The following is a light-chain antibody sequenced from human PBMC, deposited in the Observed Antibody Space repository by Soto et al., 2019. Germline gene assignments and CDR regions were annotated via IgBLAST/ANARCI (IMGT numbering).Light chain of an antibody. CDR3: QQLNSYPPDST. CDR2: DAS. CDR1: QGISSY. J-gene: IGKJ3*01. Sequence: PLTQSPSSLSASVGDRVTITCRASQGISSYLAWYQQKPGKAPKLLIYDASTLQSEVPSRFSGSGSGTDFTLTISCLQPEDFATYYCQQLNSYPPDSTFGPGTKVDIK. V-gene: IGKV1-9*01.